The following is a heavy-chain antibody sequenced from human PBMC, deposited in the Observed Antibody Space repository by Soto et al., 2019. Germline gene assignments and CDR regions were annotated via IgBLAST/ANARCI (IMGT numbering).Heavy chain of an antibody. J-gene: IGHJ4*02. Sequence: QVQLVQSGAEVKKPGASVKVSCKASGDTFTDYYIHWVRQAPGQGLEWMGTVNPSGGHTTYAQHFLGKKTQTRDTSPSPPYMELNSLTFEDTAVYYCARGGHVVVVTAALDYWGQGTLVTVSS. CDR1: GDTFTDYY. CDR2: VNPSGGHT. D-gene: IGHD2-21*02. CDR3: ARGGHVVVVTAALDY. V-gene: IGHV1-46*01.